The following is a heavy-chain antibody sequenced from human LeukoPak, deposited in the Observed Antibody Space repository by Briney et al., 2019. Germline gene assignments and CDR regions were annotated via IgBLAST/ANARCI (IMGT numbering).Heavy chain of an antibody. Sequence: GGSLRLSCAASGFTFSAYSMNWVRQAPGKGLEWVANIKQDGSKKSYVDSVKGRFTISRDNAKNSLYLQMNSLRAEDTAIYYCTRVGYIDEGIDYWGQGTLVTVSS. D-gene: IGHD5-24*01. V-gene: IGHV3-7*04. CDR2: IKQDGSKK. CDR3: TRVGYIDEGIDY. CDR1: GFTFSAYS. J-gene: IGHJ4*02.